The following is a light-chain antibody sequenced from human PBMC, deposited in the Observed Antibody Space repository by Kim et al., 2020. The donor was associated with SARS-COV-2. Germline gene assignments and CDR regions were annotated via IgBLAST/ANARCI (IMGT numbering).Light chain of an antibody. V-gene: IGKV3-15*01. CDR1: QSVSSN. J-gene: IGKJ1*01. Sequence: SPGERAALSCRASQSVSSNLAWYQQKPGQAPRLLIYGASTRATGIPARFSGSGSGTEFTLTISSLQSEDFAVYYCQQYNNWPPWTFGQGTKVEIK. CDR2: GAS. CDR3: QQYNNWPPWT.